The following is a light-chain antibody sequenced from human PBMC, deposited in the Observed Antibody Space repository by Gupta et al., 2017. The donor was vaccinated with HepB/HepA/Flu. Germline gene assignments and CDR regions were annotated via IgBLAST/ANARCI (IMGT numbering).Light chain of an antibody. V-gene: IGLV2-14*03. CDR2: DVR. CDR3: SSYTSSFTGV. CDR1: FSDVGGYDY. J-gene: IGLJ1*01. Sequence: QSALTQPASVSGSPGQSITISCTGTFSDVGGYDYVSWYQQHPGKAPKLLIYDVRDRPSGASNRFSGSKSGNTDSLTISGLQAEDEADYYCSSYTSSFTGVFGTGTKVTVL.